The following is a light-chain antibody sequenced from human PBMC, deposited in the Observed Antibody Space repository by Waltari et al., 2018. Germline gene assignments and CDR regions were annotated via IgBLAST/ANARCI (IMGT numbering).Light chain of an antibody. CDR1: SLPKKY. CDR2: EDS. J-gene: IGLJ3*02. Sequence: SYELTQPPSVSVSPGQAARITCSGDSLPKKYAYWYQQKSGQAPVLVIYEDSKRPSGIPESFSGSSSGTTATLTLSGAQVEDEGDYYCYSTDSSDTHRVFGGGTKLTVL. V-gene: IGLV3-10*01. CDR3: YSTDSSDTHRV.